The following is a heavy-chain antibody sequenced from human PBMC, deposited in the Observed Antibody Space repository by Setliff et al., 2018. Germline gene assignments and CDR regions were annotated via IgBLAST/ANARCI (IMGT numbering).Heavy chain of an antibody. J-gene: IGHJ4*02. Sequence: ASVKVSCKASGYIFTGYYMHWVRQAPGQGLEWMGRINPNSGGTNYAQKFQGRVTMTRDTSVTTAYMELSRLRSEDTAVYYCASSRDYNFWSGYYSPLDYWGQGTLVTVSS. D-gene: IGHD3-3*01. CDR3: ASSRDYNFWSGYYSPLDY. CDR1: GYIFTGYY. CDR2: INPNSGGT. V-gene: IGHV1-2*06.